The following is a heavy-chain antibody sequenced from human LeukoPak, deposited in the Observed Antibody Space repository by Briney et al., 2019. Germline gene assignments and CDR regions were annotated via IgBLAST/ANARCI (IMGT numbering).Heavy chain of an antibody. CDR3: ARENYSSGWYGIIDY. CDR1: GGSFSGYY. CDR2: INHSGST. D-gene: IGHD6-19*01. J-gene: IGHJ4*02. Sequence: SETLSLTCAVYGGSFSGYYWSWIRQPPGKGLEWIGEINHSGSTNYNPSLKSRVTISVDTSKNQFSLKLSSVTAADTAVYYCARENYSSGWYGIIDYWGQGTLVTVSS. V-gene: IGHV4-34*01.